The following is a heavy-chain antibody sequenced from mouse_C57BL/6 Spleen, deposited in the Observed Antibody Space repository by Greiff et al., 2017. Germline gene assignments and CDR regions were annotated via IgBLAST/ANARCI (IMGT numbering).Heavy chain of an antibody. CDR2: INPSNGGT. Sequence: VQLQQPGTELVKPGASVKLSCKASGYTFTSYWMHWVKQRPGQGLEWIGNINPSNGGTNYNEKFKSKATLTVDKSSSTAYMQLSSLTSEDSAVYYCARWDITTVVATDYWGQGTTLTVSS. CDR3: ARWDITTVVATDY. CDR1: GYTFTSYW. J-gene: IGHJ2*01. V-gene: IGHV1-53*01. D-gene: IGHD1-1*01.